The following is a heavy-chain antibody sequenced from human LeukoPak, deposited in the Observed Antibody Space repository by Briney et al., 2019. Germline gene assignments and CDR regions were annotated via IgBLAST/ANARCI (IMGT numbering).Heavy chain of an antibody. V-gene: IGHV1-2*02. J-gene: IGHJ6*03. Sequence: ASVKVSCKAYGYSFSGYYIYWLRQAPGQGLEWMGWINPNSGGTKYAEKFLGRVTMTRDTSISTAYMELSRLRSDDTAVYYCARVAEFFSSYYYYMDVWGKGTTVTVSS. D-gene: IGHD6-13*01. CDR2: INPNSGGT. CDR3: ARVAEFFSSYYYYMDV. CDR1: GYSFSGYY.